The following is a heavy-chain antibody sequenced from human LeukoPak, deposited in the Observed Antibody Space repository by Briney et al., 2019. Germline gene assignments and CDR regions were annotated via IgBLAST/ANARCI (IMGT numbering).Heavy chain of an antibody. D-gene: IGHD3-16*01. CDR3: AREAAWGNWYFDH. CDR2: IGDTGRAK. CDR1: GFTFSRHG. J-gene: IGHJ2*01. Sequence: QPGRSLRLSCAASGFTFSRHGMHWVRQAPGKGPEWVAVIGDTGRAKYYADSVEGRFTASRDNFKNTLYLEMNSLRYDDTALYYCAREAAWGNWYFDHWGRGTLVTVSS. V-gene: IGHV3-33*08.